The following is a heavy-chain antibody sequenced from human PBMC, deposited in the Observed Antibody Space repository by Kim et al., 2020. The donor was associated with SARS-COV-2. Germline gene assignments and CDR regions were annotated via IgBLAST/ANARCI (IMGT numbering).Heavy chain of an antibody. V-gene: IGHV3-23*01. D-gene: IGHD2-2*01. CDR3: AKHPGAVVVPAAREGDY. Sequence: GGSLRLSCAASGFTFSSYAMSWVRQAPGKGLEWVSAISGSGGSTYYADSVKGRFTISRDNSKNTLYLQMNSLRAEDTAVYYCAKHPGAVVVPAAREGDYWGQGTLVTVSS. CDR1: GFTFSSYA. J-gene: IGHJ4*02. CDR2: ISGSGGST.